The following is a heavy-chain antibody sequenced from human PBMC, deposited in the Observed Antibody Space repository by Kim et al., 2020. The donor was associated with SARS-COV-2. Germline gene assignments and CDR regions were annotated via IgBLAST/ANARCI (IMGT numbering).Heavy chain of an antibody. D-gene: IGHD3-22*01. CDR2: INPNSGGT. J-gene: IGHJ1*01. CDR1: GYTFTGYY. CDR3: AEYYYDSSGYHEYFQH. Sequence: ASVKVSCKASGYTFTGYYMHWVRQAPGQGLEWMGWINPNSGGTNYAQKFQGRVTMTRDTSISTAYMELSRLRSDDTAVYYCAEYYYDSSGYHEYFQHWGQGTLVTVSS. V-gene: IGHV1-2*02.